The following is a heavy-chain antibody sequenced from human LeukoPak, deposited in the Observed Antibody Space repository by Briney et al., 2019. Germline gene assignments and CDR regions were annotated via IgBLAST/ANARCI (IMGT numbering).Heavy chain of an antibody. V-gene: IGHV1-2*06. CDR3: ARAGGYYGSGSYYNWFDP. J-gene: IGHJ5*02. Sequence: GASVKVSCKTSAYTFTGYYKHWVRQAPGQGLEWMGRINPNSGGTNYAQKFQGRVTMTRDTSISTAYMELSRLRSDDTAVYYCARAGGYYGSGSYYNWFDPWGQGTLVTVSS. CDR1: AYTFTGYY. CDR2: INPNSGGT. D-gene: IGHD3-10*01.